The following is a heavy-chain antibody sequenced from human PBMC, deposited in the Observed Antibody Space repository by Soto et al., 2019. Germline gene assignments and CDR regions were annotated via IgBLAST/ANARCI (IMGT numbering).Heavy chain of an antibody. CDR2: IYESGST. J-gene: IGHJ2*01. Sequence: QVQLQESGPGLVKPSGTLSLTCAVSGGSISSSSSNYWSWVRQPPGKGLEWIGDIYESGSTNYNPAPTSRGTQSKDKAKNQFSLKVNSVTAADQAVYYCAKEVAGIQWDFDPWGPGTLVTVSS. CDR1: GGSISSSSSNY. V-gene: IGHV4-4*02. CDR3: AKEVAGIQWDFDP.